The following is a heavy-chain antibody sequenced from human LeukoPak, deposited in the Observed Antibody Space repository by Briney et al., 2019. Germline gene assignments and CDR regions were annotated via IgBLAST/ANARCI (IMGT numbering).Heavy chain of an antibody. CDR3: ARTKYDFWSGYQYYFDY. CDR2: INHSGST. D-gene: IGHD3-3*01. CDR1: GGSFSGYY. J-gene: IGHJ4*02. V-gene: IGHV4-34*01. Sequence: SETLSLTCAVYGGSFSGYYWSWIRQPPGKGLEWIGVINHSGSTNYNPSLKSRVTISVDTSKNQFSLKLSSVTAADTAVYYCARTKYDFWSGYQYYFDYWGQGTLVTVSS.